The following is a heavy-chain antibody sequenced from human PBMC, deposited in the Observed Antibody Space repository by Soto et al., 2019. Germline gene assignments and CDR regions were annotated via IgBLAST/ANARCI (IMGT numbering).Heavy chain of an antibody. CDR2: VDYSGNS. V-gene: IGHV4-59*01. CDR3: ARHRFVTYYGSGNYYNFLSN. J-gene: IGHJ4*02. D-gene: IGHD3-10*01. CDR1: GGSINTYY. Sequence: SETLSLTCTVSGGSINTYYWSWIRQPPGKGLEWIGYVDYSGNSDSSTSLKSRVTISIDTSKNQFSLKVGSVTAADTAIYYCARHRFVTYYGSGNYYNFLSNWGQGALVTVSS.